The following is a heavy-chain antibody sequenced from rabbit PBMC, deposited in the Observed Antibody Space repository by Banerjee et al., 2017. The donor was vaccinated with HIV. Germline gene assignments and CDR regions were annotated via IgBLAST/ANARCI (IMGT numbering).Heavy chain of an antibody. J-gene: IGHJ4*01. D-gene: IGHD1-1*01. Sequence: EQLEESGGGLVQPEGSLTLTCKASGVSLHDKDVMCWVRQAPVKGLEWIACINIVTGKSVYARWAKGRFTMSRTSSTTVTLQMTSLTAADTATYFCARDLTAVIGWNFNLWGPGTLVTVS. CDR1: GVSLHDKDV. CDR3: ARDLTAVIGWNFNL. CDR2: INIVTGKS. V-gene: IGHV1S45*01.